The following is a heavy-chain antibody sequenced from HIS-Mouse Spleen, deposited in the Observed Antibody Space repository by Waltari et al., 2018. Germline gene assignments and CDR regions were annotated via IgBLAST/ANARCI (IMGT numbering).Heavy chain of an antibody. CDR2: INHSGST. CDR3: ARSWGQWYFDL. Sequence: QVQLQQWGAGLLKPSETLSLTFAVHGGSLSGYYWIRIGQPPGKGLEWIGEINHSGSTNYNPSLKSRVTISVDTSKNQFSLKLSSVTAADTAVYYCARSWGQWYFDLWGRGTLVTVSS. CDR1: GGSLSGYY. D-gene: IGHD6-13*01. J-gene: IGHJ2*01. V-gene: IGHV4-34*01.